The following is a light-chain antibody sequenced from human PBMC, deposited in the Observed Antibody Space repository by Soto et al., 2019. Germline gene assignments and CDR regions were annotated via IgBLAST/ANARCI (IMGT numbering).Light chain of an antibody. V-gene: IGKV1-39*01. CDR2: GAS. CDR1: QSTSNH. CDR3: HQVYSFPHS. J-gene: IGKJ2*01. Sequence: DTQMSQSPSSLPASVADRVTITCRAIQSTSNHFNWYQQKTGKVPGVRIYGASSLEPGVTSTFTGSGSGTDFTLIISSLQPEDVAIYYCHQVYSFPHSFGQGTKLEV.